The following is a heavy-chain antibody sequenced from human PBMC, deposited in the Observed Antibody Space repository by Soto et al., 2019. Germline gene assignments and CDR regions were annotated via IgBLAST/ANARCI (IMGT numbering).Heavy chain of an antibody. V-gene: IGHV3-48*02. CDR1: GFTFSSYS. CDR2: ITNGGTTI. D-gene: IGHD3-3*01. Sequence: DVQLVESGGGLVQPGGSLRLSCAASGFTFSSYSMNWVRQAPGKGLEWISYITNGGTTIYYADSVKGRVTISRDNAKNSLYLHMNSLRDDDTAVYYFATPVVRFLGWTTDYWGKGTLVTVSS. CDR3: ATPVVRFLGWTTDY. J-gene: IGHJ4*02.